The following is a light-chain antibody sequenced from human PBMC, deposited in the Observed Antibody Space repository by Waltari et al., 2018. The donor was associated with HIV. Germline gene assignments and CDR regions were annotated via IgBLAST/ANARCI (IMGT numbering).Light chain of an antibody. CDR3: GTWDSSLSVWV. V-gene: IGLV1-51*01. J-gene: IGLJ3*02. CDR2: DNK. Sequence: QSVLTQPPSVSAAPGQKVTISCSGSSSNLGNNFVSWYQQLPGTAPKLLIYDNKKRPSGIPDRFAGSKSGTSATLGITGLQTGDEADYYCGTWDSSLSVWVFGGGTNLTVL. CDR1: SSNLGNNF.